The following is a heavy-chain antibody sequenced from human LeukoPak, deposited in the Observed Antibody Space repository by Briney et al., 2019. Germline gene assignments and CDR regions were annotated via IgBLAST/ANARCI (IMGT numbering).Heavy chain of an antibody. CDR1: GVSISNSAYF. Sequence: SETLSLTCTVSGVSISNSAYFWAWIRQPPGKGLEWIGSIDFSGDTFFSPSLLSRLTMSVDTSKNRVSLNLMSVTAADTALYYCARRRYNYGFWFEPWGQGTQVTVSS. CDR2: IDFSGDT. CDR3: ARRRYNYGFWFEP. D-gene: IGHD5-18*01. J-gene: IGHJ5*02. V-gene: IGHV4-39*01.